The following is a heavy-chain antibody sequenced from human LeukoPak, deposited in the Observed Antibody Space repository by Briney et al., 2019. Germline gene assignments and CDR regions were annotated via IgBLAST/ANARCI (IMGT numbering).Heavy chain of an antibody. CDR2: MNPNNGNT. Sequence: GASVKVSCKASGYTFTSYDINWVRQATGQGHEWMGWMNPNNGNTGYAQKFQGRVTMTRSTSISTAYMELSSLRSEDTAVYYCARLASSSWPLYYYYGMDVWGQGTTVTVSS. J-gene: IGHJ6*02. D-gene: IGHD6-13*01. V-gene: IGHV1-8*01. CDR3: ARLASSSWPLYYYYGMDV. CDR1: GYTFTSYD.